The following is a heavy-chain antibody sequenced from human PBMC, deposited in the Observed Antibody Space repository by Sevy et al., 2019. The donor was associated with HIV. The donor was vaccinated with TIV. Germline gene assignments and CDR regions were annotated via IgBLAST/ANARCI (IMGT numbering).Heavy chain of an antibody. V-gene: IGHV4-59*11. Sequence: SETLSLTCTVSGGSIGNLYWSWIRQPPGKGLEWIGYFYYNGRTNYNPSLKSRVTISVDTSKNQFSLKLSSVTAADAAVYYCANCSPDYYYAMDVWGQGTTVIVSS. J-gene: IGHJ6*02. D-gene: IGHD2-15*01. CDR1: GGSIGNLY. CDR3: ANCSPDYYYAMDV. CDR2: FYYNGRT.